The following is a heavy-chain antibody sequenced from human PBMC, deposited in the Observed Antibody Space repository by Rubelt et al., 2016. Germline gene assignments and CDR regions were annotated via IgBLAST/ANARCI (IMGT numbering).Heavy chain of an antibody. J-gene: IGHJ4*02. CDR3: ARHNAVRGDYSDSAICHDCFDY. Sequence: QVQLQESGPGLVKPSETLSLTCTVSGGSISGYYWSWIRQPPGKGLECIGYIYYSGSTNYSPSLKSRVTVSVDTSKNQFSLRLSSVTAADTAVYYCARHNAVRGDYSDSAICHDCFDYWGQGTLVTVSS. CDR1: GGSISGYY. V-gene: IGHV4-59*08. CDR2: IYYSGST. D-gene: IGHD3-22*01.